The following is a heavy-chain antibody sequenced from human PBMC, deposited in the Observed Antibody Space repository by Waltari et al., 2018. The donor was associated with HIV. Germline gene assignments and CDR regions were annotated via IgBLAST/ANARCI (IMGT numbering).Heavy chain of an antibody. CDR3: ARDPVVFCSGCSCQWDY. D-gene: IGHD3-3*01. Sequence: EVQLVESGGGLVTPGRRLTLPCVPHGFSFSHYTLNWFRQAPGKVLEWVSSISENGDYIYDAYSMRGLFTISRDNAGNSLFLHIYSLSVDDSVMYYSARDPVVFCSGCSCQWDYWGQGSLVTVSS. CDR1: GFSFSHYT. V-gene: IGHV3-21*02. J-gene: IGHJ4*01. CDR2: ISENGDYI.